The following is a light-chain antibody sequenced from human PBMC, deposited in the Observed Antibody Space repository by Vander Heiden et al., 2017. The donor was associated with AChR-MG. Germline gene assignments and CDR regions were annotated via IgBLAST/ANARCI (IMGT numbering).Light chain of an antibody. Sequence: QSVSTQPPPVSGAPGPRVTISCTGTSTNIGTSYEVHCYQILPGAAPKLLIYSNSNRPSGVPDRFSASKSDASASLAVTGLHPDDEAVYSCQSYDVSLSAAVFGGGTKLTVL. J-gene: IGLJ2*01. CDR1: STNIGTSYE. CDR3: QSYDVSLSAAV. V-gene: IGLV1-40*03. CDR2: SNS.